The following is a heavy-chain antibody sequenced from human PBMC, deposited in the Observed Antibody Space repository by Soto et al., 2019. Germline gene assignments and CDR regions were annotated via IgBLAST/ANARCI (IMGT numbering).Heavy chain of an antibody. J-gene: IGHJ4*02. CDR2: NYYSGST. Sequence: SETLSLTCTASGGSISSYYWSWIRQPPGKGLEWIGYNYYSGSTNYKPSLKSRVTIKEDTSKNQFSLKLSSVTAADTAVYYYASRYSGTIDDWGKGTLVTVSS. V-gene: IGHV4-59*08. CDR3: ASRYSGTIDD. CDR1: GGSISSYY. D-gene: IGHD1-26*01.